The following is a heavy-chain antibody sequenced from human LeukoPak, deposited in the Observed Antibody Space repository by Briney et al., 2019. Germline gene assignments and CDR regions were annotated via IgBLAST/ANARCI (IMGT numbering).Heavy chain of an antibody. D-gene: IGHD3-10*01. Sequence: GGSLRLSCVASGFTLRSYVMNWVRQAPGKGLEWVSAISGSGGSTYYADSVKGRFTISRDNSKNTLYLQMNSLRAEDTAVYYCAKDGFGESALFDYWGQGTLVTVSS. CDR2: ISGSGGST. J-gene: IGHJ4*02. CDR1: GFTLRSYV. V-gene: IGHV3-23*01. CDR3: AKDGFGESALFDY.